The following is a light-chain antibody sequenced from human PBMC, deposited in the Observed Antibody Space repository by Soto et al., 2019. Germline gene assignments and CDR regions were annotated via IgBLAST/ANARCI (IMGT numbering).Light chain of an antibody. CDR3: QHSFSNPYT. CDR1: QTISTY. V-gene: IGKV1-39*01. Sequence: DIQMTQSPSSLSASVGDRVTITCRASQTISTYLNWYQHKPGTAPKLLIYGASSLQSGVPSRFSGIGSGTDFTLTINILQPEDFATYYCQHSFSNPYTFVQGTKLEI. CDR2: GAS. J-gene: IGKJ2*01.